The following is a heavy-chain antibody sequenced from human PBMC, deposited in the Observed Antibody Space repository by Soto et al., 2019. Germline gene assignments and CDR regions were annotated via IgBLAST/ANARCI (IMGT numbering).Heavy chain of an antibody. Sequence: QVQLVESGAEVKKPGSSVKVSCKASGGTFSSYTISWVRQAPGQGLEWMGRIIPILGIANYVQKFQGRVRIYADKSTSTAVMERCSLRSEDTAVYFSARSVHCSSTGFYSYSPLETFALWCRGALITVSS. J-gene: IGHJ2*01. CDR3: ARSVHCSSTGFYSYSPLETFAL. V-gene: IGHV1-69*02. CDR2: IIPILGIA. D-gene: IGHD2-2*01. CDR1: GGTFSSYT.